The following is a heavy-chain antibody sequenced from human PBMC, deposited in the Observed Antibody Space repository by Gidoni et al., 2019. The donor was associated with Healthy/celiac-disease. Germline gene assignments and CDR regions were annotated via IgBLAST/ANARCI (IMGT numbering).Heavy chain of an antibody. CDR3: AREANGDYYYYYGMDV. D-gene: IGHD4-17*01. V-gene: IGHV1-2*04. J-gene: IGHJ6*02. Sequence: QVQLVQSGAEVKKPGASVTVSCKASGYTFTGYYMHWVRQAPGQGLEWMGWINPNSGGTNYAQKFQGWVTMTRDTSISTAYMELSRLRSDDTAVYYCAREANGDYYYYYGMDVWGQGTTVTVSS. CDR2: INPNSGGT. CDR1: GYTFTGYY.